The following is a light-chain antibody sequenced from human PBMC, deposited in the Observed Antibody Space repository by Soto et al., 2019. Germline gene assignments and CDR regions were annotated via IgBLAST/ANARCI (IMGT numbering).Light chain of an antibody. Sequence: QSVLTQPPSASGTPGQRVTIPCSGSSSNIGSNTVNWYQQLPGTAPKLLIYSNNQRPSGVPDRFSGSKSGTSASLAISGHQSEDEADYDCAAWDDSLNGPGVVFGGGTKVTVL. J-gene: IGLJ2*01. CDR3: AAWDDSLNGPGVV. CDR2: SNN. V-gene: IGLV1-44*01. CDR1: SSNIGSNT.